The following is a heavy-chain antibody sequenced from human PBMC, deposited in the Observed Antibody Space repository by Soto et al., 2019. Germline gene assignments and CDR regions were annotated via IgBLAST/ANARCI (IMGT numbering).Heavy chain of an antibody. CDR3: AHSPWGAAPDY. CDR2: IYWNDDK. V-gene: IGHV2-5*01. D-gene: IGHD3-16*01. J-gene: IGHJ4*02. CDR1: GFSLSARGVG. Sequence: QITLKESGPTLVKPTQTLTLTCTFSGFSLSARGVGVGWIRQPPGKALEWLALIYWNDDKRYSPSLQSRLTITTDAAKNQVVFSMTTVDPADTATYYCAHSPWGAAPDYWGQGTLVTVSS.